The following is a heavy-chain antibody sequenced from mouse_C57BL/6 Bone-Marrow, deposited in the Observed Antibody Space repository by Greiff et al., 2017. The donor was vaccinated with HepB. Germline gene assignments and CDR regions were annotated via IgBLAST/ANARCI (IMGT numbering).Heavy chain of an antibody. Sequence: EVKLQESGAELVRPGASVKLSCTASGFNIKDDYMHWVKQRPEQGLEWIGWIDPENGDTEYASKFQGKATITADTSSNTAYLQLSSLTSEDTAVYYCTFITTVVAEDYWGQGTTLTVSS. V-gene: IGHV14-4*01. J-gene: IGHJ2*01. D-gene: IGHD1-1*01. CDR2: IDPENGDT. CDR3: TFITTVVAEDY. CDR1: GFNIKDDY.